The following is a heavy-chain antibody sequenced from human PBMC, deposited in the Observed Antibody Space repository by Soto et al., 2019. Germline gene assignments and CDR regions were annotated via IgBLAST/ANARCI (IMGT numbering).Heavy chain of an antibody. CDR2: IIPIFGTA. CDR1: GGTFSSYA. D-gene: IGHD1-26*01. V-gene: IGHV1-69*06. J-gene: IGHJ4*02. CDR3: ASSERIVGATTGY. Sequence: QVQLVQSGAELKTPGSSVKVSCKASGGTFSSYAISWVRQAPGQGLEWVGGIIPIFGTANYAQNFQGRVTITADKSTSTAYMELSSLRSEDTAVYYCASSERIVGATTGYWGQGTLVTVSS.